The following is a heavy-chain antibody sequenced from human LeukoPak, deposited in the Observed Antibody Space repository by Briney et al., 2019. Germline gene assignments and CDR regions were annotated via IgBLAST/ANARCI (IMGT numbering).Heavy chain of an antibody. CDR2: INPNSGGT. J-gene: IGHJ4*02. Sequence: GASVKVSCKASGYTFTSYGISWVRQAPGQGLEWMGWINPNSGGTNYAQKFQGRVTMTRDTSISTAYMELSRLRSDDTAVYYCAKDSSGYPLLNYFDYWGQGTLVTVSP. D-gene: IGHD3-22*01. V-gene: IGHV1-2*02. CDR1: GYTFTSYG. CDR3: AKDSSGYPLLNYFDY.